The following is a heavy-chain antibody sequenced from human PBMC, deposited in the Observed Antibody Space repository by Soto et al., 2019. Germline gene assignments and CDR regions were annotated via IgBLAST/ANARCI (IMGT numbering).Heavy chain of an antibody. V-gene: IGHV3-21*06. CDR2: LSSTTNYI. J-gene: IGHJ4*02. Sequence: GGSLRFSCAASGFTFTRYSMNWVRQAPGQGLEWVSSLSSTTNYIYYGASMKGRFTISRDNAKNSLYLEMNSLRAEDTAVYYCARESEDLTSNFDYWGQGTLVTVSS. CDR3: ARESEDLTSNFDY. CDR1: GFTFTRYS.